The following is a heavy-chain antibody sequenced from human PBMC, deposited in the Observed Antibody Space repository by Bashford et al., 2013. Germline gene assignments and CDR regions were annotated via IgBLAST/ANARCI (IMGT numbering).Heavy chain of an antibody. J-gene: IGHJ6*02. Sequence: ASVKVSCKASGNTFTSYAMHWVRQAPGQRLEWMGWINAGNGNTKYSQKFQGRVTITRDTSASTAYMELSSLRSEDTAVYYCARGDRYYDILTGNGMDVWGQGTTVTVSS. D-gene: IGHD3-9*01. CDR1: GNTFTSYA. V-gene: IGHV1-3*01. CDR3: ARGDRYYDILTGNGMDV. CDR2: INAGNGNT.